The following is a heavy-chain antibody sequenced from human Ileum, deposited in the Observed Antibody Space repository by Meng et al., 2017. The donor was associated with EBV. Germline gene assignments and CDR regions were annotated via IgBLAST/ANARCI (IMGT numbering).Heavy chain of an antibody. D-gene: IGHD6-19*01. CDR1: RAPITSANW. Sequence: GQPPGSVAGMGKPPRTPSRPPPGPRAPITSANWWGWVRQPPGKGLEWIGEIYHSGSTNYNPSLKSRVTISVDKSKNQFSLNLSSVTAADTAVYYCARVGQWLPIDYWGQGTLVTVSS. V-gene: IGHV4-4*03. CDR3: ARVGQWLPIDY. J-gene: IGHJ4*02. CDR2: IYHSGST.